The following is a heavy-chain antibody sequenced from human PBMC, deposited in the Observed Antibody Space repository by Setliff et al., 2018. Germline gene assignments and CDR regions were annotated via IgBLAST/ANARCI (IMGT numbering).Heavy chain of an antibody. CDR2: INPHGSEK. CDR3: ARIGYNGWNFDY. V-gene: IGHV3-7*01. J-gene: IGHJ4*02. CDR1: GLSYSNYW. D-gene: IGHD1-26*01. Sequence: GGSLRLSCTASGLSYSNYWVSWVRQAPGKGLEWLASINPHGSEKYYADSVKGRFTISRDNAKNSLSLQINSLRAEDTAVYYCARIGYNGWNFDYWGQGTLVTVSS.